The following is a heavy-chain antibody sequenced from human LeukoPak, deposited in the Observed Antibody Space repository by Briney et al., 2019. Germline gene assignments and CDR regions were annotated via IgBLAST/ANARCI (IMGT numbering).Heavy chain of an antibody. Sequence: SETLSLTCTVSGGSISSSSYYWGWIRQPPGKGLEWIGEINHSGSTNDNPSLKSRVTISVDTSKNQFSLKLSSVTAADTAVYYCARRRVRAVLGAFDIWGQGTMVTVSS. J-gene: IGHJ3*02. CDR2: INHSGST. CDR1: GGSISSSSYY. D-gene: IGHD2-2*01. CDR3: ARRRVRAVLGAFDI. V-gene: IGHV4-39*07.